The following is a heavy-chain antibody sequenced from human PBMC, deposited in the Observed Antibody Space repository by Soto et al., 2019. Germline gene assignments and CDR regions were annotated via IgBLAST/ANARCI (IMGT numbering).Heavy chain of an antibody. CDR2: ISGYNGNT. D-gene: IGHD3-3*01. CDR1: GYTFTNYG. J-gene: IGHJ3*02. CDR3: ATRGFYDFWSGSDLDVFDI. V-gene: IGHV1-18*01. Sequence: QVQLVQSGAEVKKPGASVKVSCKASGYTFTNYGITWVRQAPGQGLEWMGWISGYNGNTNYAQKLQGRVTMTKDTSTSTAYMELRSLRSDDTAVYYCATRGFYDFWSGSDLDVFDIWGQGTMVTVSS.